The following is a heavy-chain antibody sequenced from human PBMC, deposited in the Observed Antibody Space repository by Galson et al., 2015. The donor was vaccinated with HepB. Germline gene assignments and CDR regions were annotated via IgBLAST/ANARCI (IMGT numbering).Heavy chain of an antibody. Sequence: SLRLSCAASGFTFSSYAMSWVRQAPGKGLEWVSAISGSGGSIYYADSVKGRFTISRDNSKNTLYLQMNSLRAEDTAVYYCAKDVIMITFGGVIGAEYFQHWGQGTLVTVSS. CDR3: AKDVIMITFGGVIGAEYFQH. CDR2: ISGSGGSI. V-gene: IGHV3-23*01. D-gene: IGHD3-16*02. CDR1: GFTFSSYA. J-gene: IGHJ1*01.